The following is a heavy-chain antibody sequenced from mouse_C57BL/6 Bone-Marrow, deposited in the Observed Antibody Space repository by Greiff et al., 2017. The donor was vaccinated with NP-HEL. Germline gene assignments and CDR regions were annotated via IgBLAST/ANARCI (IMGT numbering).Heavy chain of an antibody. D-gene: IGHD1-1*01. Sequence: EVKLVESGGGLVQPGGSLKLSCAASGFTFSDYGMAWVRQAPRQGPEWVAFISNLAYSIYYADTVTGRFTISRENAKNTLYLEMSSLRSEDTAMYYCARQGRYYGSSFYFDYWGQGTTLTVSS. CDR3: ARQGRYYGSSFYFDY. V-gene: IGHV5-15*04. CDR1: GFTFSDYG. J-gene: IGHJ2*01. CDR2: ISNLAYSI.